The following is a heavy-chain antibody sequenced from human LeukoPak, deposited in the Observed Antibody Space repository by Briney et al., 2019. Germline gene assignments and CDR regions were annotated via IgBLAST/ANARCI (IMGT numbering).Heavy chain of an antibody. Sequence: GASVTVSCKASGYTFTSYGISWVRQAPGPGLEWMGWISAYNGNTNYAQKLQGRVTITTDTSTSTAYMELRSLRSDDTAVYYCARDQYYDILTGYSADLSPNDYLGQGTLVTVSS. D-gene: IGHD3-9*01. CDR3: ARDQYYDILTGYSADLSPNDY. J-gene: IGHJ4*02. CDR1: GYTFTSYG. CDR2: ISAYNGNT. V-gene: IGHV1-18*01.